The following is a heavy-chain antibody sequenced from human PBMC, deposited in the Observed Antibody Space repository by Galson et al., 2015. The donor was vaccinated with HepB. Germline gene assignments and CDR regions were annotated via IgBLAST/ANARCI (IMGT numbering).Heavy chain of an antibody. CDR1: GFTFSSYA. Sequence: SLRLSCAASGFTFSSYAMSWVRQAPGKGLEWVSAISGSGGSTYYADSVKGRFTISRDNSKNTLYLQMNSLRAEDTAVYYCAKDPLSFYGGSTIWGYFDYWGQGTLVTVSS. V-gene: IGHV3-23*01. CDR3: AKDPLSFYGGSTIWGYFDY. CDR2: ISGSGGST. D-gene: IGHD2/OR15-2a*01. J-gene: IGHJ4*02.